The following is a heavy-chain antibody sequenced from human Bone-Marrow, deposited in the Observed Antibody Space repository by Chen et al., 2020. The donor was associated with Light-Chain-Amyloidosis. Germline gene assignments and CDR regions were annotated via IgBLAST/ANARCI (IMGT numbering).Heavy chain of an antibody. D-gene: IGHD1-26*01. Sequence: EVQLVESGGGLVQPGGSLRLSCAASGLTFRSYSMNWVRQAPGKGLEWVSYISSSSSTIYYADSVKGRFTISRDNAKNSLYLQMNSLRAEDTAVYYCAGSWRELLVSPYYYMDVWGKGTTVTVSS. CDR2: ISSSSSTI. J-gene: IGHJ6*03. CDR1: GLTFRSYS. CDR3: AGSWRELLVSPYYYMDV. V-gene: IGHV3-48*01.